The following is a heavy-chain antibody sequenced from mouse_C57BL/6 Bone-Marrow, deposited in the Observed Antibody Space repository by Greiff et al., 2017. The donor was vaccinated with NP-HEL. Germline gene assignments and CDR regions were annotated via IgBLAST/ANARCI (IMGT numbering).Heavy chain of an antibody. Sequence: VQLQQPGAELVKPGASVKVSCKASGYTFTSYWMHWVKQRPGQGLEWIGRIHPSDSDTNYNQKFKGKATLTVDKSSSTAYMQLSSLTSVDSAVYYCAIEEIVVPGFAYWGQGTLVTVSA. CDR1: GYTFTSYW. V-gene: IGHV1-74*01. D-gene: IGHD1-1*02. J-gene: IGHJ3*01. CDR2: IHPSDSDT. CDR3: AIEEIVVPGFAY.